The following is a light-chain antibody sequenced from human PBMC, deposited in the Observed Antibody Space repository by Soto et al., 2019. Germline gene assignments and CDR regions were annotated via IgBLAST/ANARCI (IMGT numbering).Light chain of an antibody. J-gene: IGKJ5*01. CDR1: QDISTW. Sequence: DIQMTQSPSSVSASVGDRVTSTCRASQDISTWLAWYQQKPGEAPKLLIYEASSLQSGVPSRFRGSGSGTDFTLTIISLHAEDSATYFCQQANSFPITFGQGTRLEIK. V-gene: IGKV1-12*01. CDR3: QQANSFPIT. CDR2: EAS.